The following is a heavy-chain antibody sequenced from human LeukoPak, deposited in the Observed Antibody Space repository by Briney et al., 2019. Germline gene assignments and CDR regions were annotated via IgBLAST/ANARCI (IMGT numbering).Heavy chain of an antibody. J-gene: IGHJ3*02. CDR1: GFTFSSYA. CDR3: AKPHITMVRAPGAFDI. CDR2: ISGSGGST. V-gene: IGHV3-23*01. Sequence: GGSLRLSCAASGFTFSSYAMSWVRQAPGKGLEWVSAISGSGGSTYYADSVKGRFTISRDNSKNTLYLQMNSLRAEDTAVYYCAKPHITMVRAPGAFDIWGQGTMVTVSS. D-gene: IGHD3-10*01.